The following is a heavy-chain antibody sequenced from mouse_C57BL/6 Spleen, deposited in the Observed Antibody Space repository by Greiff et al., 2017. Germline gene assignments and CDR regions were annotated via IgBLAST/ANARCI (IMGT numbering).Heavy chain of an antibody. CDR1: GYTFTSYW. CDR2: IDPSDSYT. J-gene: IGHJ3*01. CDR3: ARSLGRGWFAY. V-gene: IGHV1-69*01. Sequence: VQLQQPGAELVMPGASVKLSCKASGYTFTSYWMHWVKQRPGQGLEWIGEIDPSDSYTNYNQKFKGKSTLTVDKSSSTAYMQLSSLTSEDSAVYDCARSLGRGWFAYWGQGTLVTVSA. D-gene: IGHD4-1*01.